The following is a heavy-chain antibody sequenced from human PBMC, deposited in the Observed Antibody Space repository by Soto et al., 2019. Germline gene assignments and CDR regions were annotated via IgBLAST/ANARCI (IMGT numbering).Heavy chain of an antibody. CDR3: AKDVCSGSATGCYTRLDS. D-gene: IGHD3-9*01. J-gene: IGHJ4*02. V-gene: IGHV3-23*01. CDR2: ILHDETP. Sequence: GGSLRLSCAASGFTLSIYAMTWVRQSPGRGLEWVSTILHDETPFYTDSVKGRFTISRDNVRGTLSLLMSSLRTEDTAFYYCAKDVCSGSATGCYTRLDSWGQGTQVTVSS. CDR1: GFTLSIYA.